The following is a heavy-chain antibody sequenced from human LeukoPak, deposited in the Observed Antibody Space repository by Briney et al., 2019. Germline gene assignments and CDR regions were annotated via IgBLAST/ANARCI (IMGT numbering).Heavy chain of an antibody. V-gene: IGHV1-46*01. Sequence: ASVKVSCKASGYTFTGDYMHWVRQAPGQGLEWMGIINPSGGSTSYAQKFQGRVTMTRDMSTSTVYMELSSLRSEDTAVYYCATRYCSGGSCPNYYYYYINVWGKGTTVTISS. J-gene: IGHJ6*03. CDR1: GYTFTGDY. CDR2: INPSGGST. D-gene: IGHD2-15*01. CDR3: ATRYCSGGSCPNYYYYYINV.